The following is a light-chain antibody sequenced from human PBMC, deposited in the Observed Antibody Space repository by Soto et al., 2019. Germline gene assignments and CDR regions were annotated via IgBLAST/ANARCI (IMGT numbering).Light chain of an antibody. CDR3: QQRSNWPPEVT. CDR1: QSVSSY. CDR2: DAS. Sequence: EIVLTQSPATLSLSPGERATLSCRASQSVSSYLAWYQQKPGQAPRLLIYDASNRATGIPARFSGSGSGTDFPLTISSLEPEDFAVYYCQQRSNWPPEVTFGQGPRLEIK. V-gene: IGKV3-11*01. J-gene: IGKJ5*01.